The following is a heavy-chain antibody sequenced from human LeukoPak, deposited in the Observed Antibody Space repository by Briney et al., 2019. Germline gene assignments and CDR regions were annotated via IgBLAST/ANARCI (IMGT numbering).Heavy chain of an antibody. CDR3: ARAGDYYSTGDY. Sequence: GGSLRLSCAASGFTFSSYSMNWVRQAPGKGLEWVSSISSSSSYIYYADSVKGRFTISRDNAKNSLYLQMNSLKTEDTAVYYCARAGDYYSTGDYWGQGTLVTVSS. V-gene: IGHV3-21*04. J-gene: IGHJ4*02. D-gene: IGHD3-22*01. CDR2: ISSSSSYI. CDR1: GFTFSSYS.